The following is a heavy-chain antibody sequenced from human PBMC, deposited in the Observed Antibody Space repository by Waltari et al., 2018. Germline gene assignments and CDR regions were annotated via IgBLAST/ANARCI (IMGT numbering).Heavy chain of an antibody. CDR3: VKVKGHHTGYESCFDY. Sequence: QVQLVDSGGGVVQPGWSLRRSYAVSASRFNSSARLWARQAPGKGLGCMAALWFDGSDEYYADSVKGRFTVSRDSAKNTLYLEMTSLRLEDTALYYCVKVKGHHTGYESCFDYWGQGALVTVSS. V-gene: IGHV3-30*08. J-gene: IGHJ4*02. D-gene: IGHD5-12*01. CDR1: ASRFNSSA. CDR2: LWFDGSDE.